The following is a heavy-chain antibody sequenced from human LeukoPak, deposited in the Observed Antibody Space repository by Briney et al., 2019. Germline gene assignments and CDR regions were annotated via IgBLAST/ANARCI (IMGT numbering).Heavy chain of an antibody. CDR3: TRIYRNGYNYGYFDY. J-gene: IGHJ4*02. D-gene: IGHD5-24*01. CDR2: IDWDDDK. CDR1: GFSLSTSGMC. Sequence: SGPALVKPTQTLTLTCTVSGFSLSTSGMCVSWIRQPPGKALEWLARIDWDDDKYYSTSLKTRLTISKDTSKNQVVLTMTNMDPVDTATYYCTRIYRNGYNYGYFDYWGQGTLVTVSS. V-gene: IGHV2-70*11.